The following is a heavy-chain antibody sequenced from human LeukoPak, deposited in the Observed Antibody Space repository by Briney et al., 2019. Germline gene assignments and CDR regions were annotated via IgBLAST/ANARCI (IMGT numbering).Heavy chain of an antibody. CDR3: TKDRQGDYIYNMDV. V-gene: IGHV3-7*01. CDR2: INQDGNVK. D-gene: IGHD1-26*01. J-gene: IGHJ6*03. CDR1: GLTFSSYS. Sequence: PGGSLRLSCAASGLTFSSYSMSWVRQAPGKGLEWVANINQDGNVKFYVDSVKGRFTISRDNAQNSLSLQMNSLRAEDTAVYYCTKDRQGDYIYNMDVWGKGTTVTVSS.